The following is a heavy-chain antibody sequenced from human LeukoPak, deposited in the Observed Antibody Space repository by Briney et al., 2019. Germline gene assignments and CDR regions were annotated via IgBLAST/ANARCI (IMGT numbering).Heavy chain of an antibody. CDR3: ARGWLQPYWYFDL. D-gene: IGHD5-24*01. V-gene: IGHV1-18*01. J-gene: IGHJ2*01. CDR2: ISPYNGNT. Sequence: ASVNVSCKASGYTFSNYGISWVRQAPGQGLEWMGWISPYNGNTDYAQKLQVRVTMTTETSTTTGYMELRSLRSDDTAVYYCARGWLQPYWYFDLWGRGTVVTVSS. CDR1: GYTFSNYG.